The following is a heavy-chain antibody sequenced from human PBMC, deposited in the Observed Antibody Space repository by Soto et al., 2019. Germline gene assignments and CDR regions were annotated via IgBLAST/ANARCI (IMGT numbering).Heavy chain of an antibody. CDR2: IIPIFGTA. CDR1: GGTFSSYA. D-gene: IGHD3-10*01. CDR3: ARGMVRGVIIYYYYGMDV. V-gene: IGHV1-69*13. J-gene: IGHJ6*02. Sequence: SVKVSCKASGGTFSSYAISWVRQAPGQGPEWMGGIIPIFGTANYAQKFQGRVTITADESTSTAYMELSSLRSEDTAVYYCARGMVRGVIIYYYYGMDVWGQGTTVTVSS.